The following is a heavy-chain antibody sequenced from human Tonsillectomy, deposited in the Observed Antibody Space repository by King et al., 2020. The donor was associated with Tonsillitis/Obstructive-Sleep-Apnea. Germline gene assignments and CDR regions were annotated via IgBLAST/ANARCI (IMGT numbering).Heavy chain of an antibody. Sequence: VQLVESGAEVKKPGSSVKVSCKASGGTFSSYAINWVRQAPGQGLEWMGGIIPFLGITNYAQKFQGRVTINADKSTSTAYMEVSSLSSEDTAVYYCARDKMFRFFELLSCLDHWGQGTLVTVSS. CDR2: IIPFLGIT. CDR1: GGTFSSYA. V-gene: IGHV1-69*10. CDR3: ARDKMFRFFELLSCLDH. J-gene: IGHJ4*02. D-gene: IGHD3-3*01.